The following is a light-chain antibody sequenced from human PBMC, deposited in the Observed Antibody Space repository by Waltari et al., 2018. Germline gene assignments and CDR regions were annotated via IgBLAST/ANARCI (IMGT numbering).Light chain of an antibody. CDR2: EVS. CDR1: SSDVGGYNY. J-gene: IGLJ2*01. CDR3: SSYAGSEVVI. V-gene: IGLV2-8*01. Sequence: QSALTQPPSASGSPGQSVTVSCTGTSSDVGGYNYVSWYQQHPGKAPKLMLYEVSKRPSGVPDGFSGSKSGNTASLTVSGLQAEDEADYYCSSYAGSEVVIFGGGTKLTVL.